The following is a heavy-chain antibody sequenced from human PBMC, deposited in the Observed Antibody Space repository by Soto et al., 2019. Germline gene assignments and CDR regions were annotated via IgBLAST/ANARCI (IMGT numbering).Heavy chain of an antibody. J-gene: IGHJ6*02. CDR3: TRAGYYCSGGSCYCYYDMDV. CDR1: GFTVSSNY. D-gene: IGHD2-15*01. Sequence: GGSLRLSCAASGFTVSSNYMNWVRQAPGKGLEWVSVIYSGGNTYYADSVKGRFTISRDNSKNTLYLQMNSLRAEDTAVYYCTRAGYYCSGGSCYCYYDMDVWGQGTTVTVSS. CDR2: IYSGGNT. V-gene: IGHV3-66*01.